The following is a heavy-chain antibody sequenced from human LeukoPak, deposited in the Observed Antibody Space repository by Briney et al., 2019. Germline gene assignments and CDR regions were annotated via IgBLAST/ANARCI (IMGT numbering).Heavy chain of an antibody. J-gene: IGHJ4*02. CDR1: GFTFSSYA. V-gene: IGHV3-30-3*01. CDR2: ISYDGSNK. Sequence: GRSLRLSCAASGFTFSSYAMHWVRQAPGKGLEWVAVISYDGSNKYYADSVKGRFTISRDNSKNTLYLQMNSLRAEDTAVYYCARDKAAHSSSPTTVWGQGTLVTVSS. CDR3: ARDKAAHSSSPTTV. D-gene: IGHD6-13*01.